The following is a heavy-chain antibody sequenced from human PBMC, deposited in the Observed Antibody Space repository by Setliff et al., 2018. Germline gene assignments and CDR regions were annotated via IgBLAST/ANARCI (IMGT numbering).Heavy chain of an antibody. D-gene: IGHD4-17*01. V-gene: IGHV4-38-2*02. CDR1: GYSISSPHY. Sequence: SETLSLTCAVSGYSISSPHYWGWTRQPPGKGLEWIGSIKHSGSTYYNPSLKSRVTISVDTSNNQFSLKLTSVTAADTAVYYCARDGGDGYGVDAYAGGGFDIWGQGTMVTVS. CDR3: ARDGGDGYGVDAYAGGGFDI. J-gene: IGHJ3*02. CDR2: IKHSGST.